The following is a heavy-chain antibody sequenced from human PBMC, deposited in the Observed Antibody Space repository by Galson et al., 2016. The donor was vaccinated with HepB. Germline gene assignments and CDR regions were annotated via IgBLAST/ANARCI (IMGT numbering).Heavy chain of an antibody. V-gene: IGHV3-23*01. J-gene: IGHJ6*02. D-gene: IGHD2-2*01. CDR3: AKGLQYHSYALDV. CDR1: GFSFSDYG. CDR2: ISGGDYST. Sequence: SLRLSCAASGFSFSDYGMSWVRQAPGKGLEWVSTISGGDYSTYYADSVKGRFTISRDNSKNTLDLQMNSLRAEDTAIYYCAKGLQYHSYALDVWGQGSTVTVSS.